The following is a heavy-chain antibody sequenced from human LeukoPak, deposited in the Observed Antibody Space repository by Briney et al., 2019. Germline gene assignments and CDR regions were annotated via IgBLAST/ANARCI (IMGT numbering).Heavy chain of an antibody. CDR1: GYSISSSYY. Sequence: PSETLSLTCTVSGYSISSSYYWGWIRQPPGKGLEWIGSIYHSGSTYYNPSLKSRVTISVDTSKNQFSLKLSSVTAADTAVYYCARSGRRVRGVINLGEWFDPWGQGTLVTVSS. J-gene: IGHJ5*02. CDR2: IYHSGST. V-gene: IGHV4-38-2*02. CDR3: ARSGRRVRGVINLGEWFDP. D-gene: IGHD3-10*01.